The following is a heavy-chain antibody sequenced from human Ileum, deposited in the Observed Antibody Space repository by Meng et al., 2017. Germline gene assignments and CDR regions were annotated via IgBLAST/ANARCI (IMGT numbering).Heavy chain of an antibody. V-gene: IGHV3-15*01. D-gene: IGHD1-1*01. CDR2: IKSKRDGETT. Sequence: EGYLVDSGGVLVKPGRFLRLACAVSGFTFSGAWMSWVRQAPGKGLEWVSRIKSKRDGETTDYAAPVKGRFTISRDDSENTVYLQMNSLKAEDTAVYYCTHGHLAGTFFDYWSQGILVTVSS. CDR3: THGHLAGTFFDY. CDR1: GFTFSGAW. J-gene: IGHJ4*02.